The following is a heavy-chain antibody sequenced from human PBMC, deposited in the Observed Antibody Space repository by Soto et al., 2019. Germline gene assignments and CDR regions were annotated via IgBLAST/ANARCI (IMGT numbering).Heavy chain of an antibody. J-gene: IGHJ3*02. Sequence: QVQLVQSGAEVKKPGSSVKVSCKASGGTFSSYAISWVRQAPGQGLEWMGGIIPIFGTANYAQKFQGRVTITADESTSTAYMELSSLRSEDTAVYYCARSTPHDYGDHRWAFDIWGQGTMVTVSS. D-gene: IGHD4-17*01. CDR3: ARSTPHDYGDHRWAFDI. CDR2: IIPIFGTA. CDR1: GGTFSSYA. V-gene: IGHV1-69*01.